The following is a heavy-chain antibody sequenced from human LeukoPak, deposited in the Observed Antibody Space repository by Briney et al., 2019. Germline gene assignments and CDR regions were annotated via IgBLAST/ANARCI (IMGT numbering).Heavy chain of an antibody. V-gene: IGHV3-7*02. CDR1: GFTSSWYW. Sequence: PGGSLRLSCAASGFTSSWYWMSWVRQAPGKGLEWVANIKPDGSEKHYVDSVQGRFTISRDNSKNTLYLQMNSLRPEDTAVYYCAKKGSDGMDVWGQGTTVTVSS. D-gene: IGHD1-26*01. CDR3: AKKGSDGMDV. J-gene: IGHJ6*02. CDR2: IKPDGSEK.